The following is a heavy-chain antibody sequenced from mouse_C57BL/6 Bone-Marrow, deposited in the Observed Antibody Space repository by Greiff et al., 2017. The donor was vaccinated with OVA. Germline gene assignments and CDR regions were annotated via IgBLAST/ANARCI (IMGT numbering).Heavy chain of an antibody. CDR2: IYPRSGNT. V-gene: IGHV1-81*01. CDR1: GYTFTSYG. D-gene: IGHD1-1*01. J-gene: IGHJ3*01. Sequence: VQLVESGAELARPGASVKLSCKASGYTFTSYGISWVKQRTGQGLEWIGEIYPRSGNTYYNEKFKGKATLTADKSSSTAYMELRSLTSEDSAVYFCARSGNYYGSSYGFAYWGQGTLVTVSA. CDR3: ARSGNYYGSSYGFAY.